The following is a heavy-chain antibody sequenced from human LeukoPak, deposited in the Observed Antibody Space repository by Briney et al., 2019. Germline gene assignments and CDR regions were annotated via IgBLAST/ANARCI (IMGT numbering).Heavy chain of an antibody. V-gene: IGHV3-30*03. D-gene: IGHD6-13*01. CDR1: GFTYSSYG. J-gene: IGHJ4*02. CDR3: ARVLSIAAAGDDY. Sequence: GGSLRLSCAASGFTYSSYGMHWVRQAPGKGLEWVAVISYDGSNKYYADSVKGRFTISRDNSKNTLYLQMNSLRAEDTAVYYCARVLSIAAAGDDYWGQGTLVTVSS. CDR2: ISYDGSNK.